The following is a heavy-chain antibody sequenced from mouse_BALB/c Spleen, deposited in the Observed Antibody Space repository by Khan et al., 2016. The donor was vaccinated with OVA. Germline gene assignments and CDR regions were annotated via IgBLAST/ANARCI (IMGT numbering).Heavy chain of an antibody. CDR3: AREASNGDFSFAY. CDR2: INPYNDGI. Sequence: VQLKQSGPDLVKPGASVKMSCKASGYTFTNYVIHWVKQKPGQGLEWIGYINPYNDGIRNNEKFKGKATLTSDKSSSTAYMELSSLTSEDSAVYYCAREASNGDFSFAYWGQGTLVTVSA. V-gene: IGHV1S136*01. D-gene: IGHD4-1*01. CDR1: GYTFTNYV. J-gene: IGHJ3*01.